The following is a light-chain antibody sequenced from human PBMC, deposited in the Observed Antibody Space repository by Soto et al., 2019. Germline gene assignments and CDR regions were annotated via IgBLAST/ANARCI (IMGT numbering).Light chain of an antibody. CDR1: QSISSY. CDR3: QQSYSTPGT. Sequence: DLQMTQSPSSLSASVGDIVTITCRASQSISSYLNWYKQKPGKAPKLLIYAASSLQSGVPSRFSGSGSGTDFTLTISSLQPEDFATYYCQQSYSTPGTFGQGTRLENK. CDR2: AAS. J-gene: IGKJ5*01. V-gene: IGKV1-39*01.